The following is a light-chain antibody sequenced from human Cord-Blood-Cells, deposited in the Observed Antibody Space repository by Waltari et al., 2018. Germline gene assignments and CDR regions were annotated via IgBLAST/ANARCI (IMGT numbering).Light chain of an antibody. Sequence: QSALTQPASVSGSPGQSITISCTGTSSDVGGYNYVSWYQQHPGKAPQLLVYGVSERPSGFSERFSGSKSGNTASLTISGLQAEDEADYYCSSYTSSSTWVFGGGTKLTVL. CDR1: SSDVGGYNY. CDR2: GVS. V-gene: IGLV2-14*01. CDR3: SSYTSSSTWV. J-gene: IGLJ3*02.